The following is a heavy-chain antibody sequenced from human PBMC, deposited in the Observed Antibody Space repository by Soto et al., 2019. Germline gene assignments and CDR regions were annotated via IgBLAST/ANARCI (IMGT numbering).Heavy chain of an antibody. D-gene: IGHD3-9*01. CDR1: GYTFTTYD. Sequence: GASVKVSCKASGYTFTTYDISWVRQATGQGLEWMGWMNPYSGNTGYAQKFQGRVTVTRNTSISTVYMELSGLRPDDTAVYYCAKNSWVGRYFDWLLQFEYWGQGALVTVSS. J-gene: IGHJ4*02. V-gene: IGHV1-8*01. CDR2: MNPYSGNT. CDR3: AKNSWVGRYFDWLLQFEY.